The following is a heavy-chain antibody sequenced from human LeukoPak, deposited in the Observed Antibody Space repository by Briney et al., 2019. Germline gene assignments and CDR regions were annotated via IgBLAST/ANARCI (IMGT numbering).Heavy chain of an antibody. V-gene: IGHV3-23*01. CDR2: ISGSGGST. CDR3: AKDFRRYYYDFSGWFDP. Sequence: GGSLRLSCAASGFTFSSYAMSWVRQAPGKGLEWVSAISGSGGSTYYADSVKGRFTISRDNSKNTLYLQMNSLRAEDTAVYYCAKDFRRYYYDFSGWFDPWGQGTLVTVSS. CDR1: GFTFSSYA. D-gene: IGHD3-3*01. J-gene: IGHJ5*02.